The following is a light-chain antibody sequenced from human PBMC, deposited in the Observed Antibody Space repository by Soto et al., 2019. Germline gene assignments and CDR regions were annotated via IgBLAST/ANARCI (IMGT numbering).Light chain of an antibody. CDR1: KSDIGVYDF. CDR3: CSYAGSYTFDV. Sequence: QSALTQPPSASGSPGQSVTISCTGTKSDIGVYDFVSWYQHHPGKAPRLIIYEVVQRPSGVPDRFSGSKSGNTASLTVSGLQAADEADYYCCSYAGSYTFDVFGTGTKLTVL. V-gene: IGLV2-8*01. CDR2: EVV. J-gene: IGLJ1*01.